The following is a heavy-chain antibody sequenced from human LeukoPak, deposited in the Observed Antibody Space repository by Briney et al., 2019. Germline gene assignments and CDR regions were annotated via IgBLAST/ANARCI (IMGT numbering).Heavy chain of an antibody. V-gene: IGHV7-4-1*02. D-gene: IGHD3-3*01. CDR1: GYTFTSYA. Sequence: ASVKVSCKASGYTFTSYAMNWVRQAPGQGLEWMGWINTNTGNPTYAQGFTGRFVFSLDTSVSTAYLQISSLKAEDTAVYYCARGQSLVRFLEWLLLDYWGQGTLVTVSS. CDR2: INTNTGNP. CDR3: ARGQSLVRFLEWLLLDY. J-gene: IGHJ4*02.